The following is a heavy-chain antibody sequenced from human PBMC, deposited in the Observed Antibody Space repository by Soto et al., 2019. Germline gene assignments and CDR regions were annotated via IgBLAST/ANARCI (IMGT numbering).Heavy chain of an antibody. D-gene: IGHD5-18*01. Sequence: SATLSLTCTVSGGSISSDSYYWGWIRQPPGKGLEWIGTIYYSGSTYYNPSLKSRVTISVDTSKNQFSLKLSSVTAADTAVYYCASHVGNSRYYFDYWGQGTLVTVSS. V-gene: IGHV4-39*01. CDR1: GGSISSDSYY. J-gene: IGHJ4*02. CDR3: ASHVGNSRYYFDY. CDR2: IYYSGST.